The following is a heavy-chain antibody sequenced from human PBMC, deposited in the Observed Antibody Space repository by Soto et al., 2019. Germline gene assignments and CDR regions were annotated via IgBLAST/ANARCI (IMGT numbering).Heavy chain of an antibody. J-gene: IGHJ6*02. CDR1: GGSISSGGYY. Sequence: SETLSLTCTVSGGSISSGGYYWSWIRQHPGKGLEWIGYIYHSGSTYYNPSLKSRVTISVDTSKNQFSLKLSSVTAADTAVYYCARLKSSGVVIIGHYYGMDVWGQGTTVTVSS. CDR3: ARLKSSGVVIIGHYYGMDV. V-gene: IGHV4-31*03. CDR2: IYHSGST. D-gene: IGHD3-3*01.